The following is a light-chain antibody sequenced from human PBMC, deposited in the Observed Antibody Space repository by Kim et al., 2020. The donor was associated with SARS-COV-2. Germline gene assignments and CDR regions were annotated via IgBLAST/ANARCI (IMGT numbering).Light chain of an antibody. Sequence: EIVLTQSPGTLSLSPGERATLSCRASQSVRSNHLAWYQQKCGQAPRLLIYGASYRATGIPDRFSGSGSGTDFTLTISRLESEDFAVYYCQQYGSSPPTFGQGTKVEIK. V-gene: IGKV3-20*01. CDR2: GAS. CDR1: QSVRSNH. CDR3: QQYGSSPPT. J-gene: IGKJ1*01.